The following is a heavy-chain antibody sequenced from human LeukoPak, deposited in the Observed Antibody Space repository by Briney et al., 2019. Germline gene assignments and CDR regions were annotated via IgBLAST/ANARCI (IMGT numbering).Heavy chain of an antibody. CDR1: GGSIGDFY. V-gene: IGHV4-4*09. CDR2: IHTSGST. Sequence: PSETLSLTCTVSGGSIGDFYWSWLRQPPGKGLEWIAYIHTSGSTNYNPSLKSRVTISVDTSKNQFSLKLSSVTAADTAVYYCARHVEESGDTYYRWFDPWGQGTLVSVSS. CDR3: ARHVEESGDTYYRWFDP. J-gene: IGHJ5*02. D-gene: IGHD2-21*01.